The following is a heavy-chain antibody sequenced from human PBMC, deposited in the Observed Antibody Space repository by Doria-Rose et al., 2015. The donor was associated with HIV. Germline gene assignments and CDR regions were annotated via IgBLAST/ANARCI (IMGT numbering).Heavy chain of an antibody. J-gene: IGHJ4*02. CDR2: IFSDDER. CDR3: ARIKSSRWYHKYYFDF. D-gene: IGHD6-13*01. V-gene: IGHV2-26*01. Sequence: ESGPVLVKPTETLTLTCTVSGVSLSSPGMGVSWIRQPPGKALEWPANIFSDDERSYNTSLKSRLTIARSTSKSQVVLTMTDMDPVDTATYYCARIKSSRWYHKYYFDFWGQGTLVIVSA. CDR1: GVSLSSPGMG.